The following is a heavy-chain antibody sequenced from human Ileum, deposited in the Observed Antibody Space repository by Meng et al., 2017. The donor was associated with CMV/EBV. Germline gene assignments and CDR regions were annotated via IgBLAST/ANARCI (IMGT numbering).Heavy chain of an antibody. CDR2: LRTSGTI. J-gene: IGHJ4*02. D-gene: IGHD3-10*01. CDR3: GRAGARGVPVDI. Sequence: QLQGAGPGPVKPSDPLSLPCSVSVGSISDYHWPWIPKSAGKGLQWLGRLRTSGTIDPNPSFKSRVTLSIDTSKNQFSLTLTSVTAADTAVYYCGRAGARGVPVDIWGQGTLVTVSS. CDR1: VGSISDYH. V-gene: IGHV4-4*07.